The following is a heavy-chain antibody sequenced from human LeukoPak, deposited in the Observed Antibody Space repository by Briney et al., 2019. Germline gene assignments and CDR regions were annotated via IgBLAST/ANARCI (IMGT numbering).Heavy chain of an antibody. V-gene: IGHV4-39*01. Sequence: SETLSLTCTVSGGSLSSSNYYWGWIRQPPGKGLEWIGSIYYSGTTYYNPSLKSRVTISVDTSKNQFSLKLSSVTATDTAVYYCARLGGGNSAYSYAFDIWGQGTMVTVSS. CDR3: ARLGGGNSAYSYAFDI. J-gene: IGHJ3*02. CDR1: GGSLSSSNYY. CDR2: IYYSGTT. D-gene: IGHD4-23*01.